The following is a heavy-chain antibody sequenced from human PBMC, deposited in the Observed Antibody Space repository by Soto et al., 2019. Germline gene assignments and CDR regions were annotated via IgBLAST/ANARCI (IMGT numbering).Heavy chain of an antibody. V-gene: IGHV3-30-3*01. J-gene: IGHJ2*01. CDR2: ISYDGSNK. Sequence: QVQLVESGGGVVQPGRSLRLSCAASGFTFSSYAMHWVRQAPGKGLEWVAVISYDGSNKYYADSVKGRFTISRDNSKNTLYLQMNSLRAEDTAVYYCARDRRQYFDLWGRGTLVTVSS. CDR1: GFTFSSYA. CDR3: ARDRRQYFDL.